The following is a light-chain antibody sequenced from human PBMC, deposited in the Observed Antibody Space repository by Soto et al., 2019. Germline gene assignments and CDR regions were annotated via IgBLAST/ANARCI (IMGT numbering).Light chain of an antibody. V-gene: IGKV3-15*01. CDR3: QQYTEWPRT. CDR2: AAS. Sequence: EIVLTQSPATLSVSPGYRATISCLASQDIRRNLAWYQQIPGQSPRLLFYAASTRATGIPARCSGSGSGADFTLTSSSLQSEDFALYCCQQYTEWPRTFGQGTKVDIK. CDR1: QDIRRN. J-gene: IGKJ1*01.